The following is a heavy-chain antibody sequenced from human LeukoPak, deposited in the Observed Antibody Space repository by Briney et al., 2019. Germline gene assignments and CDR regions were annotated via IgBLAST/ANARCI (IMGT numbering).Heavy chain of an antibody. Sequence: ASVKVSCKASGYTFTSYYMHWVRQAPGQGLEWMGIINPSGGSTNYAQKLQGRVTMTTDTSTSTAYMELRSLRSDDTAVYYCARGLESWDIVVVPAAATWGQGTLVTVSS. V-gene: IGHV1-46*01. D-gene: IGHD2-2*01. CDR2: INPSGGST. J-gene: IGHJ4*02. CDR3: ARGLESWDIVVVPAAAT. CDR1: GYTFTSYY.